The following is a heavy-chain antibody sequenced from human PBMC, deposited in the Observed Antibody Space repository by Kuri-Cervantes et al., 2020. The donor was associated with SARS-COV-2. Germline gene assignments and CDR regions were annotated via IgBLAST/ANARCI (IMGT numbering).Heavy chain of an antibody. V-gene: IGHV1-46*01. CDR1: GYTFTSYY. CDR2: INPSGGST. D-gene: IGHD3-10*01. Sequence: ASVKVSCKASGYTFTSYYMHWVRQAPGQGLEWMGIINPSGGSTSYAQKFQGRVTMTRDTSTSTVYMELSSLRSEDTDVYYCARARGFGTETNWFDPWGQGTLVTVSS. J-gene: IGHJ5*02. CDR3: ARARGFGTETNWFDP.